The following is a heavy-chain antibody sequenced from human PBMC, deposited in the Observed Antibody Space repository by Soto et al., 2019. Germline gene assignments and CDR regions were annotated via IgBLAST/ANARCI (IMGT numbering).Heavy chain of an antibody. D-gene: IGHD3-22*01. Sequence: DVQVVESGGGLVQPGGSLRLSCSVSGFTFSAYWMSWFRQAPGKGLQWVANINHGGSEIHYVDSVKGRFTISRDNAKNSLSLQMNSLRAEDTAVYYCARDRYYDRYWGQGTLVTVSS. CDR3: ARDRYYDRY. V-gene: IGHV3-7*04. CDR1: GFTFSAYW. J-gene: IGHJ4*02. CDR2: INHGGSEI.